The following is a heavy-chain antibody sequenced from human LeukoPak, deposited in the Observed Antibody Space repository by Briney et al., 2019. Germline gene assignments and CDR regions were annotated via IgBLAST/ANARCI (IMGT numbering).Heavy chain of an antibody. Sequence: GGSLRLSCAASGFTFSSYEMNWVRQAPGKGLEWVSYISSSGSDKYYPDSVKGRFTISRDNAKNSLYLQMNSLRAEDTAVYYCARRTYGAFAIWRQGTKVTVSS. CDR3: ARRTYGAFAI. D-gene: IGHD3-10*01. CDR1: GFTFSSYE. CDR2: ISSSGSDK. J-gene: IGHJ3*02. V-gene: IGHV3-48*03.